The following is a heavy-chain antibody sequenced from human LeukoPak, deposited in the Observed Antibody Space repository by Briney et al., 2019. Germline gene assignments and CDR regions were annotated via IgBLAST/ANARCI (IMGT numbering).Heavy chain of an antibody. CDR1: GFTFSSYG. V-gene: IGHV3-33*01. CDR2: IWHDGSNK. D-gene: IGHD4-17*01. CDR3: ARDVEWVTTAWVTKRILDY. Sequence: TGGSLRLSCAASGFTFSSYGMHWVRQAPGKGLEWVAVIWHDGSNKYYADSVKGRFTISRDNSKNTLYLQMNSLRAEDTAVYYCARDVEWVTTAWVTKRILDYWGQGTLVTVSS. J-gene: IGHJ4*02.